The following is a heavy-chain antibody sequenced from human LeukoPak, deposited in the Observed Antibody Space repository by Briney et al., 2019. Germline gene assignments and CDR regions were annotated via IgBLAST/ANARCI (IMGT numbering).Heavy chain of an antibody. CDR3: ARVHGGYPFDQ. CDR2: ISSSSSYI. CDR1: GFTFSSYS. D-gene: IGHD2-15*01. J-gene: IGHJ4*02. V-gene: IGHV3-21*01. Sequence: GGSLRLSCAASGFTFSSYSMNWVRQAPGKGLEWVPSISSSSSYIYYADSVKGRFNISRDNVKNSLYLQMNGLRAEDTAVYYCARVHGGYPFDQWGQGTLVTVSS.